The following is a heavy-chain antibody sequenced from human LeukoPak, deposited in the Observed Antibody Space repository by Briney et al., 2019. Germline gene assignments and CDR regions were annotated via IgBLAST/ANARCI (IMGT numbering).Heavy chain of an antibody. CDR2: INPDGSEK. CDR3: LGAGDLG. Sequence: GGSLRLSCAASRFTFSSRWMNWVRQAPGRGLEWLANINPDGSEKYYVDSARERFTISRDNAKNSLYPQMNSLRAEDTAVYYCLGAGDLGWGQGTLVTVSS. CDR1: RFTFSSRW. J-gene: IGHJ4*02. V-gene: IGHV3-7*01. D-gene: IGHD1-14*01.